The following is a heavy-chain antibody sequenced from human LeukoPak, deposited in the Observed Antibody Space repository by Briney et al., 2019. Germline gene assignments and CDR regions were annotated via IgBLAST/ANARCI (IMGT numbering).Heavy chain of an antibody. Sequence: ASVKVSRKASGYTFTSHHINWLRQAAGQGLEWMGWMNPGSGNTVSAQKFQGRVTMTWDTSISTAYMELSSLRSEDTAVYYCARGRPTNLGGIYWGQGTLVTVSS. V-gene: IGHV1-8*01. CDR1: GYTFTSHH. CDR3: ARGRPTNLGGIY. J-gene: IGHJ4*02. CDR2: MNPGSGNT. D-gene: IGHD7-27*01.